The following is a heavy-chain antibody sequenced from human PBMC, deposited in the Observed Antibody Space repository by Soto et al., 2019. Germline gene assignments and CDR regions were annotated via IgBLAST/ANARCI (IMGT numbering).Heavy chain of an antibody. CDR1: GFTFSDYY. Sequence: QVQLVESGGGLVKPGGSLSLSGAASGFTFSDYYMSWIRQAPGTGLEWVSYISSSSSYTNYADSVKGRFTISRDNAKNSLYLQMNSLRAEDTAVYYWARLVVVPAAIAGDYDWGQGTLVTVSS. CDR3: ARLVVVPAAIAGDYD. D-gene: IGHD2-2*02. V-gene: IGHV3-11*06. J-gene: IGHJ4*02. CDR2: ISSSSSYT.